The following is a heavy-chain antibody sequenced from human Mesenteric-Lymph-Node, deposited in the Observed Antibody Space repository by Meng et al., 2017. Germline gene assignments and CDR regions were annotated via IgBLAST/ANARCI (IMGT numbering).Heavy chain of an antibody. CDR3: ARVSSGWDYFDY. J-gene: IGHJ4*02. CDR2: IYYSGST. Sequence: QVERTESGPGLVKPSQTLSLTCTVSGGSVSSGGYYWTWIRQHPGKGLEWFGHIYYSGSTFYNPSLKRRVIISIDTSKNQFSLNLRSVTAADTAVYYCARVSSGWDYFDYWGQGTLVTVSS. D-gene: IGHD6-19*01. V-gene: IGHV4-31*03. CDR1: GGSVSSGGYY.